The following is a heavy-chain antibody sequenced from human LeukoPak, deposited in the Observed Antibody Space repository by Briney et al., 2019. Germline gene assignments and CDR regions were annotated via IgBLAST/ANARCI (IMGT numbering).Heavy chain of an antibody. CDR2: ISGSGGST. Sequence: GGSLRLSCAASGFTFSSYAMSWVRQAPGKGLEWVSAISGSGGSTYYADSVKGRFTISRDNSKNTLYLQMNSLRAEDTAVYYCAKSPGVVPAASWFDPWGQGTLVTVSS. J-gene: IGHJ5*02. V-gene: IGHV3-23*01. D-gene: IGHD2-2*01. CDR1: GFTFSSYA. CDR3: AKSPGVVPAASWFDP.